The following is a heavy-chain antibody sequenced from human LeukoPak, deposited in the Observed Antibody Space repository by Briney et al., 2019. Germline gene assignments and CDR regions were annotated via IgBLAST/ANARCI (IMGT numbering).Heavy chain of an antibody. D-gene: IGHD3-22*01. CDR3: ARDAGYYDSSGYYLDAFDI. V-gene: IGHV4-31*03. Sequence: SETLSLTCTVSGGSISSGGYYWSWIRQHPGKGLEWIGYIYYSGSTHYNPSLKSRVTISVDTSKNQFSLKLSSVTAADTAVYYCARDAGYYDSSGYYLDAFDIWGQGTMVTVSS. J-gene: IGHJ3*02. CDR2: IYYSGST. CDR1: GGSISSGGYY.